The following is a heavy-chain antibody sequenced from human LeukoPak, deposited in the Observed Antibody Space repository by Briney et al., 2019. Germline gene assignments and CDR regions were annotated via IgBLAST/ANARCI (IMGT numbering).Heavy chain of an antibody. D-gene: IGHD3-22*01. CDR3: ARARPWDSSRSYYFGMDV. V-gene: IGHV3-23*01. Sequence: GGSLRLSCEASGFTFSSYAIRWVRQAPGTGLEWVSSIPGSGGAAYYADSVRGRFSISRDSSKNTVYLQMNSLRDEDTAVYYCARARPWDSSRSYYFGMDVWGHGTTVTVSS. CDR2: IPGSGGAA. J-gene: IGHJ6*02. CDR1: GFTFSSYA.